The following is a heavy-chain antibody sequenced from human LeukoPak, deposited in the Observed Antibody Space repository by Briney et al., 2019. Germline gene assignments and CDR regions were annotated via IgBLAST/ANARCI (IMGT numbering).Heavy chain of an antibody. CDR2: IYTSGST. D-gene: IGHD6-19*01. CDR3: AVTGYSSGWGAFDI. V-gene: IGHV4-4*07. CDR1: GGSIGSYY. J-gene: IGHJ3*02. Sequence: SETLSLTCTVSGGSIGSYYWSWIRQPAGKGLEWIGRIYTSGSTNYNPSLKSRVTMSVDTSKNQFSLKLSSVTAADTAVYYCAVTGYSSGWGAFDIWGQGTMVTVSS.